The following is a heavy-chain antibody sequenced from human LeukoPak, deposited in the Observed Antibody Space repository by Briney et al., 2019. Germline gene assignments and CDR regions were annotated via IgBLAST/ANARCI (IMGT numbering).Heavy chain of an antibody. CDR3: ARDDQPSSGWYAFDY. CDR2: ISCDGSNK. V-gene: IGHV3-30*03. Sequence: GGSLRLSCAASGFTFSSYGMHWVRQAPGKGLEWAAVISCDGSNKYYADSVKGRFTISRDNSKNTLYLQMNSLRAEDTAVYYCARDDQPSSGWYAFDYWGQGTLVTVSS. D-gene: IGHD6-19*01. J-gene: IGHJ4*02. CDR1: GFTFSSYG.